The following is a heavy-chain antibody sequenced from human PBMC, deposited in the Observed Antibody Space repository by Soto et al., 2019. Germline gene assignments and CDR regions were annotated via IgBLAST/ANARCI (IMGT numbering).Heavy chain of an antibody. D-gene: IGHD2-21*02. CDR2: ISAYNGNT. J-gene: IGHJ5*02. V-gene: IGHV1-18*04. CDR3: ARSGILGFSPKRTPRRNQFDP. Sequence: ASVKVSCKASGYTFTSYGISWVRQAPGQGLEWMGWISAYNGNTNYAQKLQGRVTMTTDTSTSTAYMELRSLRSDNTAVYYCARSGILGFSPKRTPRRNQFDPWGQGTLVTVSS. CDR1: GYTFTSYG.